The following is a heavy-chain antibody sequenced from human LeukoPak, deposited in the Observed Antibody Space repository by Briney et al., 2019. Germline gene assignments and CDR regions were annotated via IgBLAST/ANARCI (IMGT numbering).Heavy chain of an antibody. CDR1: GGSFSGYY. J-gene: IGHJ6*02. CDR3: ARESCYGMDV. Sequence: SETLSLTCAVYGGSFSGYYWSWIRQPPGKGLEWIGEINHSGSTNYNPSLKSRVTISVDTSKNQFSLKLSSVTAADTAVYYCARESCYGMDVWGQGTTVTVSS. V-gene: IGHV4-34*01. CDR2: INHSGST.